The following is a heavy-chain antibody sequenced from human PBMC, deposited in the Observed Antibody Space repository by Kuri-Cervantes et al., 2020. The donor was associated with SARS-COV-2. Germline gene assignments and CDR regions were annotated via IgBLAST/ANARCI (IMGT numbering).Heavy chain of an antibody. CDR1: GSIFSDYY. CDR2: ISSSSSTI. CDR3: ARDMGGGYSYGSEDY. Sequence: GGSLRLSCEVSGSIFSDYYMSWIRQAPGKGLEWVSYISSSSSTIYYADSVKGRFTISRDNAKNSLYLQMNSLRAEDTAVYYCARDMGGGYSYGSEDYWGQGTLVTVSS. D-gene: IGHD5-18*01. V-gene: IGHV3-11*04. J-gene: IGHJ4*02.